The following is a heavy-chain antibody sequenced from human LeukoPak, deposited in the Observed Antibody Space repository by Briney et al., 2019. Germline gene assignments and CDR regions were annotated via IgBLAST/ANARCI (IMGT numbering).Heavy chain of an antibody. V-gene: IGHV1-2*06. J-gene: IGHJ4*02. Sequence: ASVKVSCKASGYTFTGYSMHWVRQAPGQGLEWLGRINPNSGDTDYAPKFQSRVTMTRDTSITTAYMELNRLTSDDTAVYYCTGKGITLPATFDYWGQGTLVTVSS. CDR1: GYTFTGYS. CDR2: INPNSGDT. D-gene: IGHD1-14*01. CDR3: TGKGITLPATFDY.